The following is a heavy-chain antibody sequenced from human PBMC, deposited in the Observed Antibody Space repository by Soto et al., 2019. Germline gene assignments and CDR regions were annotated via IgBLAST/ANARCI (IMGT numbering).Heavy chain of an antibody. CDR1: GGSVSSGSYY. CDR3: ARFNWYFDL. V-gene: IGHV4-61*01. Sequence: SETLSLTCTVSGGSVSSGSYYWSWIRQPPGKGLEWIGYIYYSGSTNYNASLKSRVTISVDTSKNQFSLKLSSVTAADTAVYYCARFNWYFDLWGRGTLVTVSS. CDR2: IYYSGST. J-gene: IGHJ2*01.